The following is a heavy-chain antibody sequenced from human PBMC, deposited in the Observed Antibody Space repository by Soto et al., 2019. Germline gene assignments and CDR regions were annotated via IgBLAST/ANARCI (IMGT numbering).Heavy chain of an antibody. D-gene: IGHD3-16*02. CDR3: VTLSAPYDAFHL. CDR1: GDRFTTYG. V-gene: IGHV1-18*01. CDR2: ISPHNGNT. Sequence: QVQLVQSGAEVKKPGASVKVSCKASGDRFTTYGISWVRQAPGQGLEWMGWISPHNGNTDSAQKFQGRVTMTTDTATTTAYMELRSLRSDDTAVYYCVTLSAPYDAFHLWGQVIMASVSS. J-gene: IGHJ3*01.